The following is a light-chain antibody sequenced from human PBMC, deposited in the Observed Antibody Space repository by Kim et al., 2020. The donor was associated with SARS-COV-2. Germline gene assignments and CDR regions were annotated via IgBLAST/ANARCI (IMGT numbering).Light chain of an antibody. V-gene: IGLV2-8*01. J-gene: IGLJ1*01. CDR1: SSDVGNYTS. Sequence: GQSVTISCTGTSSDVGNYTSVSGYQQHPGKAPKLMLYAVTTRPSGVPDRFSGSKSGNTASLTVSGLQAEDEAEYYCSSYAGSNNYVSGTGTKVTVL. CDR3: SSYAGSNNYV. CDR2: AVT.